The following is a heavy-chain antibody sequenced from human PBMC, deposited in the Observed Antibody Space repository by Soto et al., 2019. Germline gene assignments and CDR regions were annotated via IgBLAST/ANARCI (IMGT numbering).Heavy chain of an antibody. CDR2: INAGNGNT. D-gene: IGHD6-6*01. CDR1: GYTFTSYA. CDR3: ARDLARRSLVHYYYYYMDV. Sequence: ASVKVSCEASGYTFTSYAMHWVRQAPGQRLEWMGWINAGNGNTKYSQKFQGRVTITRDTSASTAYMELSSLRSEDTAVYYCARDLARRSLVHYYYYYMDVWGKGTTVTVSS. V-gene: IGHV1-3*01. J-gene: IGHJ6*03.